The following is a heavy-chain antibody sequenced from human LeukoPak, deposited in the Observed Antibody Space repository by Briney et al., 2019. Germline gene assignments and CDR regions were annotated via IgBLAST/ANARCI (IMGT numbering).Heavy chain of an antibody. CDR2: IYYSGNT. CDR1: GDSISYYY. V-gene: IGHV4-59*01. D-gene: IGHD3-22*01. Sequence: SETLSLTCTVSGDSISYYYWSWIRQPPGKGLEWIGKIYYSGNTNYNPSLKSRVTISVDTSKNQLSLKLSSVTAADTAVYYCTRANFYDTTGYSTSYDLDYWGQGALVTVSS. CDR3: TRANFYDTTGYSTSYDLDY. J-gene: IGHJ4*02.